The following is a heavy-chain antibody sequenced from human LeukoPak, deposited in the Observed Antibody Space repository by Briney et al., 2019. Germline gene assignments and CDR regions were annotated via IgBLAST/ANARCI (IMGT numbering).Heavy chain of an antibody. CDR1: GFTFSSYA. Sequence: PGGSLRLSCAASGFTFSSYAMSWVRQAPGKGLEWVSAISGSGGSTYYADSVKGRFTISRDNSKNTLYLQMNSLRAEDTAVYYCAKDLAFHGVFSGRRIGYYYGMDVWGQGTTVTVSS. D-gene: IGHD3-10*01. V-gene: IGHV3-23*01. CDR2: ISGSGGST. CDR3: AKDLAFHGVFSGRRIGYYYGMDV. J-gene: IGHJ6*02.